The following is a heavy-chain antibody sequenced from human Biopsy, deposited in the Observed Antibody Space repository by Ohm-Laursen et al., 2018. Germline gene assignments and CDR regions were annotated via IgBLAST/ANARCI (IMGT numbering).Heavy chain of an antibody. CDR2: IIGIFRTA. CDR1: GYTFISYG. J-gene: IGHJ5*02. Sequence: SSVKVSCKASGYTFISYGISWVRQAPGQGLEWMGGIIGIFRTAHYAQKFQGRVTITADEFMSTAYMELSSLRSEDTAVYYCARGGGYNWNNGWFDPWGQGTLVTVSS. V-gene: IGHV1-69*01. CDR3: ARGGGYNWNNGWFDP. D-gene: IGHD1/OR15-1a*01.